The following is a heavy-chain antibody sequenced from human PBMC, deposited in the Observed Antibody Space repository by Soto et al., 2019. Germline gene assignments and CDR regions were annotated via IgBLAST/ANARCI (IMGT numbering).Heavy chain of an antibody. D-gene: IGHD3-22*01. CDR1: GYTFTSYG. CDR3: ARVIPYYYDSSGWNWFDH. Sequence: ASVKVSCKASGYTFTSYGISWVRQAPGQGLEWMGWISAYNGNTNYAQKLQGRVTMTTDTSTSTAYMELRSLRSDDTAVYYCARVIPYYYDSSGWNWFDHWGQGTLVTVSS. CDR2: ISAYNGNT. J-gene: IGHJ5*02. V-gene: IGHV1-18*01.